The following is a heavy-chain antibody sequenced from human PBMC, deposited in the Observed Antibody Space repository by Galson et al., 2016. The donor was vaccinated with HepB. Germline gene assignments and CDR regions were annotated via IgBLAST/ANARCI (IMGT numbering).Heavy chain of an antibody. V-gene: IGHV3-23*01. CDR2: ISGSGGST. CDR1: GFTFSSYA. CDR3: AKGGDGYIRYYDS. J-gene: IGHJ4*02. Sequence: SLRLSCAASGFTFSSYAMSWVRQAPGKGLEWVSAISGSGGSTYYADSVKGRFTLSRDTSKNTLYLQMNSLRVEDTAIYYCAKGGDGYIRYYDSWGQGTLVTVSA. D-gene: IGHD5-24*01.